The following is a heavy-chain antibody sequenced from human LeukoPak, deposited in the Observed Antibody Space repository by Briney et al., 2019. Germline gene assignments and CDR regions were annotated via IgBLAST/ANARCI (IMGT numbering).Heavy chain of an antibody. D-gene: IGHD5-12*01. V-gene: IGHV3-23*01. CDR1: GFTSTNYA. CDR3: AKGAYDYIEISYFDS. CDR2: LSGGSSNT. Sequence: GGSLRLSCAASGFTSTNYAMNWVRQAPGKGLEWVSVLSGGSSNTDYADSVKGRFTISRDNSKNTVFLQMNSLRAEDAAIYYCAKGAYDYIEISYFDSWGQGTLVTVSS. J-gene: IGHJ4*02.